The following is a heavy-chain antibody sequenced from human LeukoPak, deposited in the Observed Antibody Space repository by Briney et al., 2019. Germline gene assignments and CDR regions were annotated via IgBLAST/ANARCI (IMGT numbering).Heavy chain of an antibody. D-gene: IGHD3-10*01. CDR1: GFTFGNYA. CDR2: ISGSGGNT. Sequence: GGSLRLSCAASGFTFGNYAMSWVRQAPGKGLEWVAAISGSGGNTYSACSVRGRFTISRDNSKNTLYLQMNSLRAEDTAVYYCAKAMVRGVTWYYFDYWGQGTLVTVSS. CDR3: AKAMVRGVTWYYFDY. V-gene: IGHV3-23*01. J-gene: IGHJ4*02.